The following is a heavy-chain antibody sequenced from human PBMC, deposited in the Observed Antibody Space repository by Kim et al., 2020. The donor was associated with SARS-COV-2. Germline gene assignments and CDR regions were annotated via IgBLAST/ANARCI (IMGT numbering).Heavy chain of an antibody. CDR1: GYTFTSYD. V-gene: IGHV1-8*01. J-gene: IGHJ5*02. D-gene: IGHD4-17*01. Sequence: ASVKVSCKASGYTFTSYDINWVRQATGQGLEWMGWMNPNSGNTGYAQKFQGRVAMTRNTSISTAYVELSSLRSEDTAVYYCGRGHEYGDYNKWFDPWGQGTQVTVSS. CDR2: MNPNSGNT. CDR3: GRGHEYGDYNKWFDP.